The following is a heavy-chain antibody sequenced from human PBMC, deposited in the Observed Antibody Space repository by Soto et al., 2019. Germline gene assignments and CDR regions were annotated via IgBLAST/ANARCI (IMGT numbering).Heavy chain of an antibody. CDR1: GFTFSSYA. Sequence: GGSLRLSCSASGFTFSSYAMHWVRQAPGKGLEYVSAISSNGGSTYYADSVKGRFTISRENSKNTLCLQMSSLRAEDTAVYYCVKLGAWYYYYFYYMDVWGKGTMVTGSS. J-gene: IGHJ6*03. CDR3: VKLGAWYYYYFYYMDV. D-gene: IGHD6-19*01. CDR2: ISSNGGST. V-gene: IGHV3-64D*06.